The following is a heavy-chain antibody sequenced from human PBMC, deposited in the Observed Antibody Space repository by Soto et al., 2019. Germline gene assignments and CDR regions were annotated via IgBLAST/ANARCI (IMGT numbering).Heavy chain of an antibody. D-gene: IGHD1-1*01. CDR1: GDANNLYA. Sequence: ASPVNVDCKTSGDANNLYASDWVRQAPRQGLEWMGGIIPIFGTTNYAQKLQGRVKLTADESTRTAYMELSTLRSEDTAVYYCARGTVTGSEYNYYYYGMDVWGQGTTVTVSS. J-gene: IGHJ6*02. V-gene: IGHV1-69*13. CDR3: ARGTVTGSEYNYYYYGMDV. CDR2: IIPIFGTT.